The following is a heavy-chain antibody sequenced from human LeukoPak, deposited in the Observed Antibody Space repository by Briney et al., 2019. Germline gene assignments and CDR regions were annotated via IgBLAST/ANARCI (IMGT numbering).Heavy chain of an antibody. J-gene: IGHJ6*02. Sequence: GGSLRLSCAASGFSFSSYEMNWVRQAPGKGLEWVSYISSSGRTIYYADSVKGRFTISRDNAKNSLYLQMNSLRADDTAVYYCARDRGFGKSLYYYYGMDVWGQGTTVTVSS. CDR1: GFSFSSYE. V-gene: IGHV3-48*03. CDR3: ARDRGFGKSLYYYYGMDV. D-gene: IGHD3-10*01. CDR2: ISSSGRTI.